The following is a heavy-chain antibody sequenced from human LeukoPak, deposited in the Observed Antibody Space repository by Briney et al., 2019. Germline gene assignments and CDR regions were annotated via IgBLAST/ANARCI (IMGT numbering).Heavy chain of an antibody. V-gene: IGHV3-23*01. CDR1: GFTFSSYA. J-gene: IGHJ4*02. CDR2: TSGSGGST. CDR3: AKFPPYSSGRRSVDY. Sequence: PGGSLRLSCAASGFTFSSYAMSWVRQAPGKGLEWVSATSGSGGSTYYADSVKGRFTISRDNSKNTLYLQMNSLRAEDTAVYYCAKFPPYSSGRRSVDYWGQGTLVTVSS. D-gene: IGHD6-19*01.